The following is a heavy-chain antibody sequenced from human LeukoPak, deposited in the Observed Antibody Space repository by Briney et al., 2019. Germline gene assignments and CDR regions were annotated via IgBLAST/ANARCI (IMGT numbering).Heavy chain of an antibody. V-gene: IGHV4-61*01. CDR3: ARDPRSSGYCSGGSCSDWFDP. J-gene: IGHJ5*02. CDR1: GGSVSRGSYY. D-gene: IGHD2-15*01. Sequence: SETLSLTCTVSGGSVSRGSYYWSWIGQPPGKGLEWVGYIYYSGSTNYNPSLKRRVTISVDTSKNQFSLKLSSVTAADTAVYYCARDPRSSGYCSGGSCSDWFDPWGQGTLVTVSS. CDR2: IYYSGST.